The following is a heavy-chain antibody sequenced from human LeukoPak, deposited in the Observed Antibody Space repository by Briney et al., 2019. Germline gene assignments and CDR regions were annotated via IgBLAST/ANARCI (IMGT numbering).Heavy chain of an antibody. V-gene: IGHV4-39*07. CDR1: GGSISSSSYY. Sequence: SETLSLTCTVSGGSISSSSYYWGWIRQPPGKGLEWIGSIYYSGSTYYDPSLKSRVTISVDTSKNQFSLKLSSVTAADTAVYYCARDIFGVRGSYPGDDYWGQGTLVTVSS. CDR3: ARDIFGVRGSYPGDDY. D-gene: IGHD3-10*01. CDR2: IYYSGST. J-gene: IGHJ4*02.